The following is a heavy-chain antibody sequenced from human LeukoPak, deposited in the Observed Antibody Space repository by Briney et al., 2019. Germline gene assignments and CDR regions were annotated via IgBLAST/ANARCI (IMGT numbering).Heavy chain of an antibody. CDR2: IYHSGST. CDR3: ARDGSYSIPPLYNWFDP. J-gene: IGHJ5*02. CDR1: GGSISSGGYY. D-gene: IGHD6-13*01. Sequence: PSETLSLTCTVSGGSISSGGYYWSWIRQPPGKGLEWIGYIYHSGSTYYNPSLKSRVTISVDRSKNQFSLKLSSVTAADTAVYYCARDGSYSIPPLYNWFDPWGQGTLVTASS. V-gene: IGHV4-30-2*01.